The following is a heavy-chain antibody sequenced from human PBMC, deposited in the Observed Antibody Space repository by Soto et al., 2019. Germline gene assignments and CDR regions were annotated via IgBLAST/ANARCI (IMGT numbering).Heavy chain of an antibody. CDR3: ARVIYYDSSGYSPTVPFDI. J-gene: IGHJ3*02. D-gene: IGHD3-22*01. CDR2: INPSGGST. V-gene: IGHV1-46*01. Sequence: ASVKVSCKASGYTFTSYYMHWVRQAPGQGLEWMGIINPSGGSTSYAQKFQGRVTMTRDTSTSTVYMELSSLRSEDTAVYCCARVIYYDSSGYSPTVPFDIWGQGTMVTVSS. CDR1: GYTFTSYY.